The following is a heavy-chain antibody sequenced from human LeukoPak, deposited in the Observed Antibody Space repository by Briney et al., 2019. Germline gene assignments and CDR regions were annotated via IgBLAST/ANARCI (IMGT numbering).Heavy chain of an antibody. CDR2: IKSKTDGGTT. CDR1: AFTFSNAW. V-gene: IGHV3-15*01. J-gene: IGHJ6*03. D-gene: IGHD2-21*01. CDR3: AKAQGCSGECYSLDYYYYMDV. Sequence: NPGECLRLSCAADAFTFSNAWMSWVRQAAGRGQEWVGCIKSKTDGGTTDYAAPVKGRFTISRDDSKNTLYLQMNRLKTEDTAVYYCAKAQGCSGECYSLDYYYYMDVWGKGTTVTVSS.